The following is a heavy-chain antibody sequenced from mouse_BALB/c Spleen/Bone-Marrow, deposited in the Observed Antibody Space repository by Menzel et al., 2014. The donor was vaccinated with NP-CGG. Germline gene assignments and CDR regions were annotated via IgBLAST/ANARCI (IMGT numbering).Heavy chain of an antibody. V-gene: IGHV1S41*01. J-gene: IGHJ1*01. CDR2: FAPGSGNT. CDR1: GYTFTSYW. D-gene: IGHD2-2*01. Sequence: DLVKPGASVKLSCKASGYTFTSYWINWIKQRPGQGLEWIGRFAPGSGNTYYNEMFKGKATLTVVTSSSTAYIQLSSLSSEDSAVYFCARARSTVVTTWCFDVWGAGTTVTVSS. CDR3: ARARSTVVTTWCFDV.